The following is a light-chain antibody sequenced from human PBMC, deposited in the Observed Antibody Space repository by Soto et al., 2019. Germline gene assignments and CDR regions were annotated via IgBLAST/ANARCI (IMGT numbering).Light chain of an antibody. J-gene: IGKJ4*01. CDR3: QQYNDWPPLT. V-gene: IGKV3-15*01. CDR2: GTS. Sequence: EIVMTQSPATLSVSPGERATRSCRASQSVNINLAWYQQKPGQAPRLLIYGTSTRATGVPARFSGSGSGTEFTLTISNLQSEDFAVYYCQQYNDWPPLTFGGGTKV. CDR1: QSVNIN.